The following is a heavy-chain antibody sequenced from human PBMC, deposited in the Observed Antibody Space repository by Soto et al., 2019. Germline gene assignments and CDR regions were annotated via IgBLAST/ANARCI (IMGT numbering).Heavy chain of an antibody. D-gene: IGHD2-2*01. CDR2: INAGNGNT. V-gene: IGHV1-3*01. CDR3: ARARQPAAIFFHWFDP. Sequence: ASVKVSCKASGYTFTSYAMHWVRQAPGQRLEWMGWINAGNGNTKYSQKFQGRVTITRDTSASTAYMELSSLRSEDTAVYYCARARQPAAIFFHWFDPWGQGTLVTVSS. J-gene: IGHJ5*02. CDR1: GYTFTSYA.